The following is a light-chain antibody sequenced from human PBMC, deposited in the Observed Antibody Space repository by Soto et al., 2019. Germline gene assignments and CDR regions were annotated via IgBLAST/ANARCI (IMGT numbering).Light chain of an antibody. J-gene: IGKJ4*01. Sequence: EIVLTQSPGTLSLYPGERATLSCRASQSVSSSYLAWYQQKPGQAPRLLIYGASSRATGIPDRFSGSGSGTDFTLTISRLEPEDFAVYYCQQYGSSQGLTFGGGTKVDIK. V-gene: IGKV3-20*01. CDR1: QSVSSSY. CDR2: GAS. CDR3: QQYGSSQGLT.